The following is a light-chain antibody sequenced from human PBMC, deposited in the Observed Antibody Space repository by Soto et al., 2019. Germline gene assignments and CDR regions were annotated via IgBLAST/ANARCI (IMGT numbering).Light chain of an antibody. Sequence: QSVLTQPASVSGSPGQSITISCTGTSSNVGSYDLVSWYQQHPGEAPKLMIYEGTKRPSGVSNRFSGSKSANTASLTISGLQPEDAADYYCCSYAGSDTMLFGGGTKLTVL. CDR3: CSYAGSDTML. J-gene: IGLJ2*01. CDR1: SSNVGSYDL. V-gene: IGLV2-23*01. CDR2: EGT.